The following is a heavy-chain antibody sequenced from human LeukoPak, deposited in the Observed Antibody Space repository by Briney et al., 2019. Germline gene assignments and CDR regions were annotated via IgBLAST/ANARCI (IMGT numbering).Heavy chain of an antibody. CDR3: AKVSGGYCSGGSCYGAFDI. CDR1: GCTFSNYW. J-gene: IGHJ3*02. D-gene: IGHD2-15*01. CDR2: IKQDRSEK. Sequence: GGSLRLSCAASGCTFSNYWMSWGRQAPGKGLEWVANIKQDRSEKYYVDSVKGRFTISRDNAKNSLYLQMNSLRAEDTAVYYCAKVSGGYCSGGSCYGAFDIWGQGTMVTVSS. V-gene: IGHV3-7*03.